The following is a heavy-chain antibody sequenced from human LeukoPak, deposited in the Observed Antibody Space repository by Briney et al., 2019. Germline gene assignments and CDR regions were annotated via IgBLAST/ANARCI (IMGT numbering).Heavy chain of an antibody. V-gene: IGHV3-53*01. D-gene: IGHD3-22*01. CDR3: ARMVYYYDSSGYYSSLDY. J-gene: IGHJ4*02. Sequence: GGSLRLSCAASGFTVSSNYMTWVRQAPGKGLEWVSVIYSGGRTYYADSVKGRFTISRDNSKNSLYLQMNSLRAEDTAVYYCARMVYYYDSSGYYSSLDYWGQGTLVTVSS. CDR2: IYSGGRT. CDR1: GFTVSSNY.